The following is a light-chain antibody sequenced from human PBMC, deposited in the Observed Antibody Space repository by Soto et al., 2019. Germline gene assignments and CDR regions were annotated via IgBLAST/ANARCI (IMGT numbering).Light chain of an antibody. CDR1: QSISSTY. CDR2: AAS. CDR3: QRYFGSLYT. J-gene: IGKJ2*01. V-gene: IGKV3-20*01. Sequence: SVLTQSPGTLSLFPGEGATLSCRTSQSISSTYLAWYQQRPGQAPRLLIYAASSRATGIPDRFSGSGSGTDFTLTISRLEPEDFAVYYCQRYFGSLYTFGQGTKLEIK.